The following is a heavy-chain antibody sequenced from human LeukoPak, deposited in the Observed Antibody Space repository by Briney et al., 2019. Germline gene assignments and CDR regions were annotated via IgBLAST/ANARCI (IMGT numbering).Heavy chain of an antibody. Sequence: PGGSLRLSCAASGFTFSSYGMSWVRQAPGKGLEWVSGISPSGDIKYYVDSVKGRFTVSRDNSKNTLYLQMNSLRAEDTAVYYCAKEAHRTHAYYFWDYWGQGTLVTVSS. CDR1: GFTFSSYG. D-gene: IGHD3/OR15-3a*01. CDR2: ISPSGDIK. V-gene: IGHV3-23*01. J-gene: IGHJ4*02. CDR3: AKEAHRTHAYYFWDY.